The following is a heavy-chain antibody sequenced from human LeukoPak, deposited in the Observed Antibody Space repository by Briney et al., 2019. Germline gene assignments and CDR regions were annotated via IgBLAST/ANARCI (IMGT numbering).Heavy chain of an antibody. CDR1: GGSISSYY. CDR3: AGVVGGLGAFDI. J-gene: IGHJ3*02. D-gene: IGHD2-15*01. Sequence: SETLSLTCTVSGGSISSYYWSWIRQPAGKGLEWIGCIYTSGSTNYNPSLKSRGTMSVDTSKNQFSLKLSSVTAADRAVYYCAGVVGGLGAFDIWGQGTMVTVSS. V-gene: IGHV4-4*07. CDR2: IYTSGST.